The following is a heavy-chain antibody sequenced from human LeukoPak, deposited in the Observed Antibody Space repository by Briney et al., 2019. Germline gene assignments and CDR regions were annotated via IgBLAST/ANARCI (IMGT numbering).Heavy chain of an antibody. CDR2: VNQDGSKK. V-gene: IGHV3-7*01. CDR3: VSANSDSSGFHS. CDR1: DFSFSSLSGYW. J-gene: IGHJ4*02. D-gene: IGHD3-22*01. Sequence: GGSLRLSCGAADFSFSSLSGYWMSWVRQAPGRWLEWLAIVNQDGSKKYYVDSVQRRFIISRHNAENSLYLQMNSLAADDTAVYYCVSANSDSSGFHSWGQGTLVTVSS.